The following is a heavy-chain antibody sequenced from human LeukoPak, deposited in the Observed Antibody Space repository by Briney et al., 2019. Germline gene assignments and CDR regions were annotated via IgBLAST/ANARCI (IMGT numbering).Heavy chain of an antibody. J-gene: IGHJ5*02. CDR3: ARVGQWLVENDWFDP. Sequence: ASVKVSCKASEYTFTAYYVHWVRQAPGQGLEWMGWINPNSGDTNFAQNFQGRVTMTSDTSISTVYMELSRLRSDDTAVYYCARVGQWLVENDWFDPWGQGTLVTVSS. CDR1: EYTFTAYY. CDR2: INPNSGDT. V-gene: IGHV1-2*02. D-gene: IGHD6-19*01.